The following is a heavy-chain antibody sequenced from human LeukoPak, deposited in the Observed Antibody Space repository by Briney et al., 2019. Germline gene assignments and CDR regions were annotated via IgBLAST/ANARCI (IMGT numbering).Heavy chain of an antibody. CDR2: ISSSSSYI. V-gene: IGHV3-21*01. J-gene: IGHJ4*02. D-gene: IGHD6-19*01. Sequence: GGSLRLSCAASGFTFSSYSMNWVRQAPGKGLEWVSSISSSSSYIYYADSVKGRFTISRDNAKNSLYLQMNSLRAEDTAVYYCARDREAVAPIDYWGQGTLVTVSS. CDR1: GFTFSSYS. CDR3: ARDREAVAPIDY.